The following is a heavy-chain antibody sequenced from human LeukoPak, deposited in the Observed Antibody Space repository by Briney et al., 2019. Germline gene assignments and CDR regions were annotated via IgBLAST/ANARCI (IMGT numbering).Heavy chain of an antibody. Sequence: GASVKVSCKASGGTFRSHAISWLRQAPGQGLEWMGGIIPFFNTPYYAQKFQGRVAISADESTNTAYMELSSLRSEDTAVYFCARPLTYYYETTDYPRPHFFDYWGQGTLVTVSS. J-gene: IGHJ4*02. CDR3: ARPLTYYYETTDYPRPHFFDY. CDR2: IIPFFNTP. D-gene: IGHD3-3*01. CDR1: GGTFRSHA. V-gene: IGHV1-69*01.